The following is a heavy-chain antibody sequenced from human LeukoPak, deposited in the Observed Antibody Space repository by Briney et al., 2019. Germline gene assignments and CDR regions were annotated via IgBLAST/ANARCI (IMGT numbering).Heavy chain of an antibody. V-gene: IGHV4-61*02. CDR1: GGSISSGSYY. CDR2: IYTSGST. J-gene: IGHJ6*03. CDR3: ARVGSSSLDYYMDV. Sequence: SETLSLTCTVSGGSISSGSYYWSWIRQPAGKGLEWIGRIYTSGSTNYNPSLKSRVTISVDTSKNQFSLKLSSVTAADTAVYYCARVGSSSLDYYMDVWGKGTTVTVSS. D-gene: IGHD6-13*01.